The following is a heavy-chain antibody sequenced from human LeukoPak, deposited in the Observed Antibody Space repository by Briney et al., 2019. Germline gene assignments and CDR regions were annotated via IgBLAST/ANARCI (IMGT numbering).Heavy chain of an antibody. V-gene: IGHV3-23*01. CDR3: AKDSGGYSSSSFGS. CDR2: ISGSGGST. CDR1: GFTFSDYS. D-gene: IGHD6-13*01. J-gene: IGHJ4*02. Sequence: AGGSLRLSCAASGFTFSDYSLNWVRQAPGKGLEWVAAISGSGGSTYYEDSVKGRFAISRDNSKNTLYLQMSSLRAEDTALYYCAKDSGGYSSSSFGSWGQGTLVTVSS.